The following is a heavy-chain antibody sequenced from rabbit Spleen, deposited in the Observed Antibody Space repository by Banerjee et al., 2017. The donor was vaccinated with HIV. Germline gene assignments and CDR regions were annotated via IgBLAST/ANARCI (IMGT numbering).Heavy chain of an antibody. D-gene: IGHD2-1*01. V-gene: IGHV1S45*01. CDR1: CFSFSSNYW. J-gene: IGHJ4*01. CDR3: ARGSAAMTLVITGFYLTL. Sequence: QAQLEESGGDLVPPAGSLPLSCTAACFSFSSNYWIYLVRQAPGRGLEWIACIYAGSSGSTYYASWAKGRFTVSKTSSTTVTLQMTSLTAADTATYFCARGSAAMTLVITGFYLTLWGPGTLVTVS. CDR2: IYAGSSGST.